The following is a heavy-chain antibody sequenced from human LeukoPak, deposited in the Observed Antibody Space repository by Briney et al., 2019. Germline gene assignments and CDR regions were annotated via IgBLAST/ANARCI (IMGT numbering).Heavy chain of an antibody. J-gene: IGHJ4*02. D-gene: IGHD2-15*01. CDR3: ARVWAWSYDY. Sequence: GGSLRLSCAASGFTFSSYWMHWVRQAPGKGLVCVSRINSDGGSTSYADSVKGRFTISRDNAKNTLYLQMNSLRAEDTAVYYCARVWAWSYDYWGQGTLVTVSS. CDR2: INSDGGST. V-gene: IGHV3-74*01. CDR1: GFTFSSYW.